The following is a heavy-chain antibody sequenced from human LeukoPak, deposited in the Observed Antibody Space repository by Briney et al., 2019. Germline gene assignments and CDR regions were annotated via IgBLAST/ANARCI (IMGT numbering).Heavy chain of an antibody. Sequence: SETPSLTCTVSGASISSSSYYWGWIRQPPGKGLEWIVSIYYSGSTYYNPCLKSRVNISVDTSKNQFSLKLSSVTAADTAVYYCARRDQLLSNSPFDYWGQGTLVTVSS. CDR2: IYYSGST. J-gene: IGHJ4*02. D-gene: IGHD2-2*01. CDR1: GASISSSSYY. V-gene: IGHV4-39*01. CDR3: ARRDQLLSNSPFDY.